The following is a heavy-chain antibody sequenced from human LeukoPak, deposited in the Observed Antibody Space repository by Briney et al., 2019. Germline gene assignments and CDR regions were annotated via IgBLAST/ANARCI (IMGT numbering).Heavy chain of an antibody. J-gene: IGHJ3*02. Sequence: GASVKVSCKASGYTFTSYGGTWVRQAPGEGLEWMGWSSADSGNTVYAENLQGRVTMTTDTSTSTAYMELRSLRSDDTAVYYCARDPEFARGRYSYDNTLGDDAFDIWGQGTMVTVSS. D-gene: IGHD5-18*01. V-gene: IGHV1-18*01. CDR1: GYTFTSYG. CDR2: SSADSGNT. CDR3: ARDPEFARGRYSYDNTLGDDAFDI.